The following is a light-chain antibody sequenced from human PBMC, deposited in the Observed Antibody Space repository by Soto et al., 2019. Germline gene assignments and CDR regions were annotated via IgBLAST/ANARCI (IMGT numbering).Light chain of an antibody. Sequence: DVQIAQSPSSLSACVGHRVRITWQASQDIRNYLNWYQQQPGKAPKLLIYDASNLEAGVPSRFSGSGSGTDFTFTINSLKPEDTATYYCQQYDNRLTFGGGTQVDI. J-gene: IGKJ4*01. CDR3: QQYDNRLT. CDR2: DAS. CDR1: QDIRNY. V-gene: IGKV1-33*01.